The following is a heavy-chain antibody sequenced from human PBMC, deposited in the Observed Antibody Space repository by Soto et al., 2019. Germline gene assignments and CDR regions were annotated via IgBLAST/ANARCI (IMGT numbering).Heavy chain of an antibody. D-gene: IGHD1-1*01. Sequence: PGGSLRLSCVVSGITFSTYRMHWVRQAPGKGLEWVSVIFSGGSTNYVDSVKGRFTISRDNSKNTLYLQMNSLRAEDTAVYYCAKDKVRYNWYGVGRDAFAIWGQGTMVTVSS. V-gene: IGHV3-66*01. J-gene: IGHJ3*02. CDR2: IFSGGST. CDR3: AKDKVRYNWYGVGRDAFAI. CDR1: GITFSTYR.